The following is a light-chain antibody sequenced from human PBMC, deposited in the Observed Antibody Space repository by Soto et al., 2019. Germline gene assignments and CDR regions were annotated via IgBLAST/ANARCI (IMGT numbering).Light chain of an antibody. V-gene: IGKV3-15*01. J-gene: IGKJ1*01. Sequence: IFMTQSPATLSVSPGGRATLSCRASQSVSSYLAWYQQKPGQANRILIYGEYTRATGITDRFSGSGSGTEFTLTISSMQSEDFAVYYCKQYNNWPRTFGQGTKVDIK. CDR2: GEY. CDR1: QSVSSY. CDR3: KQYNNWPRT.